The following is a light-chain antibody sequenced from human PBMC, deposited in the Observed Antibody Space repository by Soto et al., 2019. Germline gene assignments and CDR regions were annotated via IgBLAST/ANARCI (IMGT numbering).Light chain of an antibody. V-gene: IGLV1-51*01. J-gene: IGLJ3*02. CDR1: SSNIGNNY. Sequence: QSVLTQPPSVSAAPGQKVTISCSGSSSNIGNNYVSWYQQLPGTAPKLLIYDNNNRPSGIPDRFSGSKSGTSATLGITGLQTGDEADYYCGTWDSSLSVGLFGGGTQLTVL. CDR3: GTWDSSLSVGL. CDR2: DNN.